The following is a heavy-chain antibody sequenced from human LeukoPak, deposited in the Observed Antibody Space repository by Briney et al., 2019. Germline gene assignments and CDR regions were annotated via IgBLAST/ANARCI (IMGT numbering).Heavy chain of an antibody. D-gene: IGHD3-3*01. CDR1: GFTFSSYG. CDR2: VSYDGSNK. CDR3: ARGGDPRTIPLDAFDI. J-gene: IGHJ3*02. Sequence: GGSLRLSCAASGFTFSSYGMHWVRQAPGKGLEWVAVVSYDGSNKYYANSVKGRFTISRDNSKNTLYLQMNSLRAEDTAVYYCARGGDPRTIPLDAFDIWGQGTMVTVSS. V-gene: IGHV3-30*19.